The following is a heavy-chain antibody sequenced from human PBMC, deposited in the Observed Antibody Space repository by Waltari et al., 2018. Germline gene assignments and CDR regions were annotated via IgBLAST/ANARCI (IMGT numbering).Heavy chain of an antibody. V-gene: IGHV1-24*01. Sequence: QVQLVQSGAEVKKPGASVKVSCKVSGYTLTALSMHLVRTAPGQGLEWMGGFDPEDGETIYAQKFQGRVTMTEDTSTDTAYMELSSLRSEDTAVYYCATEKITMVQGRFYYFDYWGQGTLVTVSS. CDR3: ATEKITMVQGRFYYFDY. CDR2: FDPEDGET. J-gene: IGHJ4*02. D-gene: IGHD3-10*01. CDR1: GYTLTALS.